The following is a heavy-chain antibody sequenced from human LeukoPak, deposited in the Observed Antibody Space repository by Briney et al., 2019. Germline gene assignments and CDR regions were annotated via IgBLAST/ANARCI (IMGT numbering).Heavy chain of an antibody. CDR2: ISAYNGNT. CDR1: GYTFTSYG. Sequence: ASVKVSCKASGYTFTSYGISWVRQAPGQGLEGMGWISAYNGNTNYVQKLQGRVTMTTDTSTSTAYMELRSLRSDDTAVYYCARAGVVRGTKSTFDYWGQGTLVTVSS. J-gene: IGHJ4*02. CDR3: ARAGVVRGTKSTFDY. D-gene: IGHD3-10*01. V-gene: IGHV1-18*04.